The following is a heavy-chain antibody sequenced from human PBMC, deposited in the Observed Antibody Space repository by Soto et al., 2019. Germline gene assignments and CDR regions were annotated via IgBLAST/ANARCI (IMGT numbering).Heavy chain of an antibody. CDR3: ARDTYYYGSGSYFYGRNWFDP. D-gene: IGHD3-10*01. CDR2: IIPIFGTA. V-gene: IGHV1-69*13. CDR1: GGTFSSYA. Sequence: SVKVSCKASGGTFSSYAISWVRQAPGQGLEWMGGIIPIFGTANYAQKFQGRVTITADESTSTAYMELSSLRSEDTAVYYCARDTYYYGSGSYFYGRNWFDPWGQGTLVTVSS. J-gene: IGHJ5*02.